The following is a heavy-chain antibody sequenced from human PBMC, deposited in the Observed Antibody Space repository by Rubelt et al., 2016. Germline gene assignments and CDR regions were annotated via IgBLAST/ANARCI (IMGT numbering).Heavy chain of an antibody. J-gene: IGHJ5*02. CDR1: GGSTSSSSYY. Sequence: QLQLQESGPGLVKPSETLSLTCTVSGGSTSSSSYYWGWIRQPPGKGLEWIGSIYYSGSTYYNPSLKSRVTISVDTSKNQFSLKLSSVTAADTAVYYCARHSNDFWSGWWFDPWGQGTLVTVSS. CDR3: ARHSNDFWSGWWFDP. D-gene: IGHD3-3*01. V-gene: IGHV4-39*01. CDR2: IYYSGST.